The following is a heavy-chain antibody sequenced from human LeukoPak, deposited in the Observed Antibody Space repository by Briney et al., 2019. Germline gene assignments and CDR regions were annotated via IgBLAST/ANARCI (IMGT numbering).Heavy chain of an antibody. D-gene: IGHD3-22*01. CDR2: ISYDGSYK. J-gene: IGHJ4*02. V-gene: IGHV3-30*04. Sequence: GRSLRLSCAASGFTFSSYAMHWVRQAPDKGLEWVAVISYDGSYKYYTDSVKGRVSISRDNSMNTLYLQMNSLRAEDTAVYYCASNMYYYDTSGEYLPSYWGQGTLVTVSS. CDR1: GFTFSSYA. CDR3: ASNMYYYDTSGEYLPSY.